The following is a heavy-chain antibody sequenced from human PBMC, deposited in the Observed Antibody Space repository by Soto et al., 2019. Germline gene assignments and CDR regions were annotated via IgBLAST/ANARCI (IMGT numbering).Heavy chain of an antibody. V-gene: IGHV1-3*01. J-gene: IGHJ4*02. CDR1: GYTFTSYS. CDR2: INAGNGNT. D-gene: IGHD5-18*01. CDR3: ASDVDTAMVSQGHY. Sequence: ASVKVSCKASGYTFTSYSMHWGRQAPGQRLECMGWINAGNGNTKYSQKFQGRVTITRDTSASTAYMELSSLRSEDTAVYYCASDVDTAMVSQGHYWGQGTLVTVSS.